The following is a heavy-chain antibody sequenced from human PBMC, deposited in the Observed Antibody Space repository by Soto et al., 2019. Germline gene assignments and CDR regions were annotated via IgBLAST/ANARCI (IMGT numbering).Heavy chain of an antibody. V-gene: IGHV1-69*13. CDR2: IIPIFGTA. Sequence: VASVKVSCKASGGTFSSYAISWVRQAPGQGLEWMGGIIPIFGTANYAQKFQGRVTITADESTSTAYMELSSLRSEDTAVYYCAKNADFWSWGMDVWGQGTTVTVSS. CDR3: AKNADFWSWGMDV. J-gene: IGHJ6*02. CDR1: GGTFSSYA. D-gene: IGHD3-3*01.